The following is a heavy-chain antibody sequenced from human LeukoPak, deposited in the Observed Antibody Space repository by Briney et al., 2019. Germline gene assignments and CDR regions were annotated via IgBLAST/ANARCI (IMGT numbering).Heavy chain of an antibody. Sequence: GASVKVSCKASGYTFTSYGISWVRQAPGQGLEWMGWISAYNGNTNYAQKLQGRVTMTTDTSTSTAYMELRSLRSGDTGVYYCARDQTGTTVGGYYYYMDVWGKGTTVTVSS. V-gene: IGHV1-18*01. CDR3: ARDQTGTTVGGYYYYMDV. CDR1: GYTFTSYG. J-gene: IGHJ6*03. CDR2: ISAYNGNT. D-gene: IGHD1-7*01.